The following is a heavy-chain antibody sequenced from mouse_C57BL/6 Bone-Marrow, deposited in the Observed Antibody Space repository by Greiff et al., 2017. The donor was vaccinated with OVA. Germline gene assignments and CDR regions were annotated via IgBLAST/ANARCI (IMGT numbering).Heavy chain of an antibody. V-gene: IGHV1-50*01. D-gene: IGHD1-1*01. J-gene: IGHJ2*01. CDR2: IDPSDSYT. Sequence: VQLKQPGAELVKPGASVKLSCKASGYTFTSYWMQWVKQRPGQGLEWIGEIDPSDSYTNYNQKFKGKATLTVDTSSSTAYMQLSSLTSEDSAVYYCAREGVGSSQYYFDYWGQGTTLTVSS. CDR1: GYTFTSYW. CDR3: AREGVGSSQYYFDY.